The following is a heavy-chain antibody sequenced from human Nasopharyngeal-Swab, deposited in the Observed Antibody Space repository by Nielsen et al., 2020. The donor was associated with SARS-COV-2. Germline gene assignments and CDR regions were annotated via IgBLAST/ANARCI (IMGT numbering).Heavy chain of an antibody. D-gene: IGHD1-26*01. J-gene: IGHJ3*02. CDR1: GFTFSSYW. CDR3: AREWRERGLGSSGSRPQANAFDI. Sequence: GESLKISWAASGFTFSSYWMSWVRQAPGKGLEWVANIKQDGSEKYYVDSVKGRFTISRDNAKNSLYLQMNSLRAEDTAVYYCAREWRERGLGSSGSRPQANAFDIWGQGTMVTVSS. V-gene: IGHV3-7*01. CDR2: IKQDGSEK.